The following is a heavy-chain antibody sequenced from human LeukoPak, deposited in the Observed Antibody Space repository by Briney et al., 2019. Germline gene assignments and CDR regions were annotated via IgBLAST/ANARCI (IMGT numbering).Heavy chain of an antibody. CDR2: ISAYNCNT. CDR1: GYTFTSYG. Sequence: ASVKVSCKASGYTFTSYGISWVRQAPGQGLEWMGWISAYNCNTNYAQKLQGRVTMTTDTSTSKAYMELSSLRSDDTAVSSCATDLGYSRYDSVLDYWGQGTLVTVSS. D-gene: IGHD5-12*01. V-gene: IGHV1-18*04. J-gene: IGHJ4*02. CDR3: ATDLGYSRYDSVLDY.